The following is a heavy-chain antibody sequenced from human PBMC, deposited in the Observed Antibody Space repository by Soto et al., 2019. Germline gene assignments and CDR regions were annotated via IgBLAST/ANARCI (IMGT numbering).Heavy chain of an antibody. CDR2: ISYDGSNK. V-gene: IGHV3-30*18. CDR1: GFTFSSYG. D-gene: IGHD5-18*01. Sequence: GGSLRLSCAASGFTFSSYGMHWVRQAPGKGLEWVAVISYDGSNKYYADSVKGRFTISRDNSKNTLYLQMNSLRAEDTAVYYCAKDLDTAMIYYYYYGMDVWGQGTTVTVSS. CDR3: AKDLDTAMIYYYYYGMDV. J-gene: IGHJ6*02.